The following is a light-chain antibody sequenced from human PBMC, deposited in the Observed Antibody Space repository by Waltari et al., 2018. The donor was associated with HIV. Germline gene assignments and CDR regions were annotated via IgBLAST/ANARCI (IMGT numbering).Light chain of an antibody. CDR2: GTS. Sequence: VLTQSPGTLSLSPGEIATLSCRPSRGVGSTYFGWYQQKSGQPPRLLVYGTSNRVAGIPDRFSGSGSGTDFTLTISRLEPEDSAVYYCQEFDDDSWSFGHGTKVEI. V-gene: IGKV3-20*01. CDR3: QEFDDDSWS. J-gene: IGKJ1*01. CDR1: RGVGSTY.